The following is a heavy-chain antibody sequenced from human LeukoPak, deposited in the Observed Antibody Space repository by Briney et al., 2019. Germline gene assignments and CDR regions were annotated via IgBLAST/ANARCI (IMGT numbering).Heavy chain of an antibody. J-gene: IGHJ4*02. D-gene: IGHD3-22*01. CDR2: ISGSGGST. CDR3: AANYDSSGYYYV. CDR1: GFTFSSYA. V-gene: IGHV3-23*01. Sequence: GGSLRLSCAASGFTFSSYAMSWVRQAPGKGLEWVSAISGSGGSTYYADSVKGRFTISRDNSKNTLYLQMNSLRAEDTAVYYCAANYDSSGYYYVWGQGTLVTVSS.